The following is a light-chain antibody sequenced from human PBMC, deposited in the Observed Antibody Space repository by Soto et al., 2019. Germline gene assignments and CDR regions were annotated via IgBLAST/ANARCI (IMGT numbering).Light chain of an antibody. V-gene: IGLV4-69*01. CDR1: SGHSSYA. J-gene: IGLJ2*01. Sequence: QSVLTQSPSASASLGASVKLTCTLSSGHSSYAIAWHQQQPEKGPRYLMKLHSDGSHSKGDGIPDRFSGSSSGAERYLPISSLQSEDEADYYCQTWGTVVFGGGTKLTVL. CDR3: QTWGTVV. CDR2: LHSDGSH.